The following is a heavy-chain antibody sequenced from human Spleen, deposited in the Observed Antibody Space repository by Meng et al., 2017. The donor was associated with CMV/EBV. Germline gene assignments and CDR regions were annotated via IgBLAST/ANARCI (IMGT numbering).Heavy chain of an antibody. D-gene: IGHD3-3*01. CDR2: INHSGGT. Sequence: SETLSLTCTVSGGSISSSSYYWSWSRQPPGKGLGWIGEINHSGGTKHNPSLKSRVTISEDTSKNQFSLKLRAVTAADTALYYRARGPRHTVFGVQIHKPFDYWGQGTLVTVSS. CDR1: GGSISSSSYY. J-gene: IGHJ4*02. CDR3: ARGPRHTVFGVQIHKPFDY. V-gene: IGHV4-39*02.